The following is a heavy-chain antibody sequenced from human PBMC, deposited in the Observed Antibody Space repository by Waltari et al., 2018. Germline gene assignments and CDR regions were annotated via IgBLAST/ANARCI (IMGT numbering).Heavy chain of an antibody. D-gene: IGHD6-19*01. CDR3: AGLGSGWYRDWYFDL. Sequence: QVQLQESGPGLVKPSETLSLTCAVSGYSISSGYYWGWLRQPPGKGLEWIGSIYHSGSTYYNPSLKSRVTISVDTSKNQFSLKLSSVTAADTAVYYCAGLGSGWYRDWYFDLWGRGTLVTVSS. CDR1: GYSISSGYY. V-gene: IGHV4-38-2*01. CDR2: IYHSGST. J-gene: IGHJ2*01.